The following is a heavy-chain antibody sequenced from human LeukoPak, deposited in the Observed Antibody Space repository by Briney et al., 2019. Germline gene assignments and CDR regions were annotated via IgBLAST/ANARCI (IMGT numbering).Heavy chain of an antibody. J-gene: IGHJ6*03. Sequence: GGSLRLSCAASGFTFSSYSMNWVRQAPGKGLEWVSYISSSSSTIYYADSVKGRFTISRDNSKNTLYLQMNSLRAEDTAVYYCAKWIQLYYYYYYMDVWGKGTTVTVSS. CDR3: AKWIQLYYYYYYMDV. V-gene: IGHV3-48*01. CDR1: GFTFSSYS. CDR2: ISSSSSTI. D-gene: IGHD5-18*01.